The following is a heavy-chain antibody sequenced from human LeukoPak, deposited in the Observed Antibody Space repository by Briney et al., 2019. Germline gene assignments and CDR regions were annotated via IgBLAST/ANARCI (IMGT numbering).Heavy chain of an antibody. J-gene: IGHJ5*02. CDR3: AMVATVTTAWFDP. Sequence: GGSLRLSCAASGFTFSSYWMHWVRQAPGRGLVWVSRINSDGSSTSYADSVKGRFTISRDNAKNTLYLQMNSLRAEDTAVYYCAMVATVTTAWFDPWGQGTLDTVSS. D-gene: IGHD4-11*01. CDR1: GFTFSSYW. V-gene: IGHV3-74*01. CDR2: INSDGSST.